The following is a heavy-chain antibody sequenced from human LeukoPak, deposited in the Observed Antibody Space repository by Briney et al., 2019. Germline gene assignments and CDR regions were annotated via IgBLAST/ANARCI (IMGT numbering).Heavy chain of an antibody. V-gene: IGHV1-69*06. Sequence: ASVKVSCKTSGGTFSSYAISWVRQAPGQGLEWMGGIIPIFGTANYAQKFQGRVTITADKSTSTAYMELSSLRSEDTAVYYCAVIRYFDKKYYYGMDVWGKGTTVTVSS. J-gene: IGHJ6*04. CDR1: GGTFSSYA. CDR2: IIPIFGTA. D-gene: IGHD3-9*01. CDR3: AVIRYFDKKYYYGMDV.